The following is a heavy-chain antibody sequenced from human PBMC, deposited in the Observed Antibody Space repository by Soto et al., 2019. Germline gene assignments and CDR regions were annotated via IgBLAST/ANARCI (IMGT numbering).Heavy chain of an antibody. J-gene: IGHJ3*02. D-gene: IGHD3-3*01. CDR3: AKGAQSRGITIFGVVIIGAFDI. V-gene: IGHV3-30*18. CDR1: GFTFSSYG. Sequence: QVQLVESGGGVVQPGRSLRLSCAASGFTFSSYGMHWVRQAPGKGLEWVAVISYDGSNKYYADSVKGRFTISRDNSKNTLYLQMNSLRAEDTAVYYCAKGAQSRGITIFGVVIIGAFDIWGQGTIVTVSS. CDR2: ISYDGSNK.